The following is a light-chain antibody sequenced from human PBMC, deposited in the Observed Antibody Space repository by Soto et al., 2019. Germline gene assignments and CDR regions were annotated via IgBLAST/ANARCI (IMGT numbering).Light chain of an antibody. CDR2: DAS. CDR3: QQYGSSGT. Sequence: EIVLTQSPATLSLSTGERATLSFRASQSVSSYLAWYQQKPGQAPRLLIYDASNRATGIPARFSGSGSGTDFTLTISRLEPEDFAVYYCQQYGSSGTFGQGTKVDIK. J-gene: IGKJ1*01. CDR1: QSVSSY. V-gene: IGKV3-11*01.